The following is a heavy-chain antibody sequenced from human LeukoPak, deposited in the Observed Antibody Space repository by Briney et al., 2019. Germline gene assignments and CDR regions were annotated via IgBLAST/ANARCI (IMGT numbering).Heavy chain of an antibody. J-gene: IGHJ4*02. V-gene: IGHV3-23*01. CDR3: AKGKTGYAEFKDDY. CDR1: GFTFSSYG. CDR2: ISGSGGST. D-gene: IGHD1-14*01. Sequence: PGGSLRLSCAASGFTFSSYGMSWVRQAPGKGLEWVSAISGSGGSTYYADSVKGRFTISRDNSKNTLYLQMNSLRAGDTAVYYCAKGKTGYAEFKDDYWGQGPLVTVSS.